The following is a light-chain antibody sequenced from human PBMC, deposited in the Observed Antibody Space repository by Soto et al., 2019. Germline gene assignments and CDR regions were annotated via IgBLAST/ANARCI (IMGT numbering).Light chain of an antibody. CDR3: QSYDSSLSGSEV. CDR1: SSNIGAGYD. V-gene: IGLV1-40*01. CDR2: GNI. Sequence: QSVLTQPPSVSGAPGQRVTISCTGSSSNIGAGYDVHWYQQLPGTAPKLLIYGNIYRPSGVPDRFSGSKSGTSASLAITGXXXXXXXXYYCQSYDSSLSGSEVFGGGTKLTVL. J-gene: IGLJ3*02.